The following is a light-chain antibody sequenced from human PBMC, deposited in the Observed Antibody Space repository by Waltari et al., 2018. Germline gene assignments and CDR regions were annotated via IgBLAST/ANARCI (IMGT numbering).Light chain of an antibody. J-gene: IGKJ1*01. CDR3: QQYGRSPWT. Sequence: EIVLMQSPDTLSLSPGERATLSCRASQSVSNNYLAWYQQKPGQAPRLLIYGASSRATGIPDRFSGSGSGTDFTLTISRLEPEDFAVYHCQQYGRSPWTFGQGTKVEIK. CDR1: QSVSNNY. V-gene: IGKV3-20*01. CDR2: GAS.